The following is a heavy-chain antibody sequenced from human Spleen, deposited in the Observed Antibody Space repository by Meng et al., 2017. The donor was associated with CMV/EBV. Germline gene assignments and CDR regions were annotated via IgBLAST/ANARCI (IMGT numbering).Heavy chain of an antibody. CDR3: AHQAVAGTRGWFDP. Sequence: QVPLVQSGAGWKKPGSSGKVSCKASGYTFTGYYMHWVRQAPGQGLEWMGRINPNSGGTNYAQKFQGRVTMTRDTSISTAYMELSRLRSDDTAVYYCAHQAVAGTRGWFDPWGQGTLVTVSS. V-gene: IGHV1-2*06. J-gene: IGHJ5*02. CDR2: INPNSGGT. CDR1: GYTFTGYY. D-gene: IGHD6-19*01.